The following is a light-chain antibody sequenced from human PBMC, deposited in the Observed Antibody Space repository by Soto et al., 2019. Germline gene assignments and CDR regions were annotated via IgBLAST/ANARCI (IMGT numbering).Light chain of an antibody. Sequence: EFVLTQSPGTLSLSPGERATLSCRASQSVSSSYIAWYQQKPGQAPRLLIYGPSSRATGIPDRFSGSGSGTDFTLTISRLEPEDFAVYYCQQFGSSPPRITFGQGTRLETK. J-gene: IGKJ5*01. CDR1: QSVSSSY. V-gene: IGKV3-20*01. CDR3: QQFGSSPPRIT. CDR2: GPS.